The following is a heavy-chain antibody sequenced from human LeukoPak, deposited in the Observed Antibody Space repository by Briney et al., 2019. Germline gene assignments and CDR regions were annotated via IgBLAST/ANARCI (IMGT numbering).Heavy chain of an antibody. D-gene: IGHD6-13*01. CDR1: GGSFSGYY. V-gene: IGHV4-34*01. Sequence: SETLSLTCAVYGGSFSGYYWSWIRQPPGKGLEWIGEINHSGSTNYNPSLKSRVTISVDTSKNQFSLKLSSVTAADTAVYYCARSSPYSSSWSWFDPWGQGTLVTVSS. CDR2: INHSGST. J-gene: IGHJ5*02. CDR3: ARSSPYSSSWSWFDP.